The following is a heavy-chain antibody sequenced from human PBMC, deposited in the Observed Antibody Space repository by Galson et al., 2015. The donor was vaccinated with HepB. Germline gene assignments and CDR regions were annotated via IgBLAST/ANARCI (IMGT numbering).Heavy chain of an antibody. CDR1: GYTFTVYY. V-gene: IGHV1-2*02. CDR2: INPNSGGT. Sequence: SVKVSCKASGYTFTVYYIHWVRQAPGQGLEWMGWINPNSGGTNYAQNFQGRVTMTRDTSISPAYMELSRLKSNDTAVFYWARGRPTEVKMRVPNWFDPWGQGTLVTVSS. J-gene: IGHJ5*02. CDR3: ARGRPTEVKMRVPNWFDP. D-gene: IGHD5-24*01.